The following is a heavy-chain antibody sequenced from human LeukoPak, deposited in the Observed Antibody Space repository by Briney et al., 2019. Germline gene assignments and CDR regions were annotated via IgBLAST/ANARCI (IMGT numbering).Heavy chain of an antibody. CDR1: GYTFTGYY. CDR2: FDPEDGET. J-gene: IGHJ4*02. Sequence: ASVKVSCKASGYTFTGYYMHWVRQAPGKGLEWMGGFDPEDGETIYAQKFQGRVTMTEDTSTDTAYMELSSLRSEDTAVYYCATALEGWGQGTLVTVSS. V-gene: IGHV1-24*01. CDR3: ATALEG.